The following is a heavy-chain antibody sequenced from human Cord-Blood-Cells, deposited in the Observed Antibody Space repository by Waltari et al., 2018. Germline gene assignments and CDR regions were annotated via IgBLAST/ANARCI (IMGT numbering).Heavy chain of an antibody. CDR2: IIPIFETA. V-gene: IGHV1-69*12. CDR3: ARGVYWYFDL. J-gene: IGHJ2*01. CDR1: VGPFTSYA. Sequence: QVQLVQYGPEVKKPGSSAKVSCKATVGPFTSYAIIWVRHAPGHGLAWMGGIIPIFETANDAQKFQGRVTITADESTSTAYMELSSLRTEDTAVYYCARGVYWYFDLWGRGTLVTVDS. D-gene: IGHD3-16*01.